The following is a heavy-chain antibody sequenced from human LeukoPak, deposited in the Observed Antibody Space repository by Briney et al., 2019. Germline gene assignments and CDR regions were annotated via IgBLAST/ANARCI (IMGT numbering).Heavy chain of an antibody. D-gene: IGHD5-24*01. V-gene: IGHV4-4*07. CDR3: ARAHSPGRDYYCYFDL. J-gene: IGHJ2*01. CDR1: GGSISNYY. Sequence: SETLSLTCTVSGGSISNYYWSWIRQPAGKGLEWIGRIYTSGSTNYNASLRSPVTMSVDTSKNLFSLNLSSVTASATAVYYCARAHSPGRDYYCYFDLWGRGTLVTVSS. CDR2: IYTSGST.